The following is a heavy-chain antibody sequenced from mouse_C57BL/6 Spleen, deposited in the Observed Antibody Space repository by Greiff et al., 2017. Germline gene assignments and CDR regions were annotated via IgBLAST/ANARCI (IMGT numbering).Heavy chain of an antibody. V-gene: IGHV1-82*01. CDR1: GYAFSSSW. D-gene: IGHD4-1*01. CDR3: ARLTWDYFDY. Sequence: VPLVESGPELVKPGASVKISCKASGYAFSSSWMNWVKQRPGTGLEWIGRIYPGDGDTNYNGKFTGKATLTADKSSSTAYMQLSSLTSEDSAVYFCARLTWDYFDYWGQGTTLTVSS. J-gene: IGHJ2*01. CDR2: IYPGDGDT.